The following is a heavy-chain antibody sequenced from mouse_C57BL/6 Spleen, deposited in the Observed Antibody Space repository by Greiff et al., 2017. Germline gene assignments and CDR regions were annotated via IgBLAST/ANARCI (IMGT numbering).Heavy chain of an antibody. CDR3: ARGYYGSSPFAY. D-gene: IGHD1-1*01. J-gene: IGHJ3*01. CDR1: GYSITSGYD. CDR2: ISYSGST. V-gene: IGHV3-1*01. Sequence: EVKVIESGPGMVKPSQSLSLTCSVTGYSITSGYDWHWIRHFPGNKLEWMGYISYSGSTNYHPSLKSRISITHDTSKNHFFLKLNSVTTEDTATYYCARGYYGSSPFAYWGQGTLVTVSA.